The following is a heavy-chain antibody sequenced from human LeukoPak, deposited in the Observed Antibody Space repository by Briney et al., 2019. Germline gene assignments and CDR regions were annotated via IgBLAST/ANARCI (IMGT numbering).Heavy chain of an antibody. J-gene: IGHJ4*02. V-gene: IGHV4-31*03. CDR2: IYYSGST. Sequence: PSETLSLTCTVSGGSISSGGYCWSWIRQHPGKGLEWIGYIYYSGSTYYNPSLKSRVTISVDTSKNQFSLKLISVSAADTAVYCCASLGPLWLRGYWGQGTLVTVSS. CDR1: GGSISSGGYC. D-gene: IGHD5-18*01. CDR3: ASLGPLWLRGY.